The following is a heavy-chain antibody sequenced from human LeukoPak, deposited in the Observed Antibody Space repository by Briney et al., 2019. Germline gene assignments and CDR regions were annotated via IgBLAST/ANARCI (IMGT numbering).Heavy chain of an antibody. CDR3: ARGYCSSTSCYFRGGNWFDP. J-gene: IGHJ5*02. D-gene: IGHD2-2*01. V-gene: IGHV1-46*01. Sequence: ASVKVSCKASGYTFTSYYMHWVRQAPGQGLEWMGIINPSGGSTSYAQKFQGRVTMTRDMSTSTVYMELSSLRSEDTAVYYCARGYCSSTSCYFRGGNWFDPWGQGTLVTVSS. CDR2: INPSGGST. CDR1: GYTFTSYY.